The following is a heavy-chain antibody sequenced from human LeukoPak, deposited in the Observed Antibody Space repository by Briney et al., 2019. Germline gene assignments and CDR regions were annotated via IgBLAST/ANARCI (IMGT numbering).Heavy chain of an antibody. CDR2: INPSGGST. CDR3: ARVNRENVFGVSMDV. CDR1: GYTFTSYD. Sequence: ASVKVSCKASGYTFTSYDMHWVRQAPGQGLGWMGIINPSGGSTSHAQKFQGRVTMTRDTSTSTVYVELSSLRSEDTAVYYCARVNRENVFGVSMDVWGQGTTVTVSS. D-gene: IGHD1-14*01. J-gene: IGHJ6*02. V-gene: IGHV1-46*01.